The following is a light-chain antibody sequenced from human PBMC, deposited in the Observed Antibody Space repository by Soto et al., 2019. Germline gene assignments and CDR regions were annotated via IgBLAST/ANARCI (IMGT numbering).Light chain of an antibody. CDR2: LTS. CDR1: QSVGTY. J-gene: IGKJ1*01. CDR3: QQYGSSGT. Sequence: IVLTQSPGTLSLSPGERATLSCRASQSVGTYLAWYQQKPGQAPRLLIYLTSNRATGIPARFSGSGSGTDFTLTISRLEPEDFAVYYCQQYGSSGTFGQGTKVDIK. V-gene: IGKV3-20*01.